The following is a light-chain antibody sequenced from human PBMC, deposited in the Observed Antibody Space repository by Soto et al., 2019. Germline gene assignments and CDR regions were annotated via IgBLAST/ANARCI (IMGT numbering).Light chain of an antibody. CDR1: SSDVGGYNY. Sequence: QSALTQPPSASGSPGQSVAISCTGTSSDVGGYNYVSWYQQHPGKAPKLMIYEVNKRPSGVPDRFSGSKSGNTASLTVSGLQAADEADYYCSSYAGSSHVFGTGTKVTLL. CDR3: SSYAGSSHV. J-gene: IGLJ1*01. CDR2: EVN. V-gene: IGLV2-8*01.